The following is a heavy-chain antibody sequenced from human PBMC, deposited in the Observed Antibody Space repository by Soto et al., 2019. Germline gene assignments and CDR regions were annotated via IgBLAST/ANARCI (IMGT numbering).Heavy chain of an antibody. J-gene: IGHJ5*02. CDR2: MYHSGTF. CDR3: ARAQFYSGSGNYNNLMFDA. V-gene: IGHV4-59*12. CDR1: GGSISSYY. Sequence: SETLSLTCTVSGGSISSYYWSWIRQPPGGGLEWIGYMYHSGTFLKSPSLKTHLTMSLDMSKNQFSLTLNSMTAADTAVYYCARAQFYSGSGNYNNLMFDAWGQGIQVTVSS. D-gene: IGHD3-10*01.